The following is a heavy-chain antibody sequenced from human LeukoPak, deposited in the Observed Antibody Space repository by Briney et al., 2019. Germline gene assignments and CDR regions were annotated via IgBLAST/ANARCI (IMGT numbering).Heavy chain of an antibody. D-gene: IGHD6-6*01. CDR1: GGSMRSYY. V-gene: IGHV4-39*07. CDR3: ARGVYSSSLYYYYMDV. J-gene: IGHJ6*03. CDR2: IYYSGST. Sequence: SETLSLTCSVSGGSMRSYYWGWIRQPPGKGLEWIGSIYYSGSTYYNPSLKSRVTISVDTSKNQFSLKLSSVTAADTAVYYCARGVYSSSLYYYYMDVWGKGTTVTVSS.